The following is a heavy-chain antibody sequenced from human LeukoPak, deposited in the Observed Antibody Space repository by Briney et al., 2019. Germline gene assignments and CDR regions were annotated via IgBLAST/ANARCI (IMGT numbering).Heavy chain of an antibody. J-gene: IGHJ4*02. Sequence: SETLSFTCSVSGVSMSGYYWSWIRQPAGKRLEWIGRFNTRGITTYNSSLKTRVIISLDNSKNQFYLTLTSVTAADTAVYYCARGNYYGSASRGGFDYWGQGILVTVSA. V-gene: IGHV4-4*07. D-gene: IGHD3-10*01. CDR3: ARGNYYGSASRGGFDY. CDR1: GVSMSGYY. CDR2: FNTRGIT.